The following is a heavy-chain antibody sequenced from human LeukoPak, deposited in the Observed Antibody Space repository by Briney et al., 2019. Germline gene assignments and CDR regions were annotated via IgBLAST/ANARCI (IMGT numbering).Heavy chain of an antibody. CDR2: IYTSGST. V-gene: IGHV4-4*07. D-gene: IGHD3-3*01. CDR1: GGSISSYY. CDR3: AGTHYDFWSAYLDS. J-gene: IGHJ4*02. Sequence: NPSETLSLTCTVSGGSISSYYWSWIRQPAGKGLEWIGRIYTSGSTNYNPSLKSRVTMSVDTSKNQFSLKLSSVTAADTAVYYCAGTHYDFWSAYLDSWGQGTLVTVSS.